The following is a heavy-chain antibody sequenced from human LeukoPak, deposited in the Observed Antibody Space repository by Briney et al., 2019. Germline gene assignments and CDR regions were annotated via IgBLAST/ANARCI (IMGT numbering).Heavy chain of an antibody. CDR2: MNPNSGNT. CDR3: ARAPDYGDYVSYYMDV. D-gene: IGHD4-17*01. Sequence: GASVKVSCKASVYTFTSYDINWVRQATGQGLEWMGWMNPNSGNTGYAQKFQGRVTMTRNTSISTAYMELSSLRSEDTAVYYCARAPDYGDYVSYYMDVWGKGTTVTVSS. V-gene: IGHV1-8*01. CDR1: VYTFTSYD. J-gene: IGHJ6*03.